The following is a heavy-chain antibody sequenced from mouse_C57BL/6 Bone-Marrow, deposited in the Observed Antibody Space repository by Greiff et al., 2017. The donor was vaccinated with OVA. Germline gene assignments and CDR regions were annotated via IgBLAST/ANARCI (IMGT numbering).Heavy chain of an antibody. CDR3: ARRHCGSYDY. Sequence: VQLQQPGTELVKPGASVKLSCKASGYTFTSYWMHWVKQRPGQGLEWIGDINPGSGSTNYNEKFKSKATLTVDTSSSTAYMQLSSLTSEDSAVYYCARRHCGSYDYWGQGTTLTVSS. CDR2: INPGSGST. V-gene: IGHV1-53*01. J-gene: IGHJ2*01. CDR1: GYTFTSYW. D-gene: IGHD1-1*02.